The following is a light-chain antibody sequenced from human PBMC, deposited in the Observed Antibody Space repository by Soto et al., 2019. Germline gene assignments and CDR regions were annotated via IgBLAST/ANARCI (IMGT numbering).Light chain of an antibody. J-gene: IGLJ1*01. CDR3: SSYPGSRNG. CDR2: EVN. V-gene: IGLV2-8*01. Sequence: QSALTQPPSASGSPGQSVAISCTGTSSDVGGYNYVSWYQQHPGKAPKLMIYEVNKRPSGVPDRFSGSKSGNTASLTVSGLQAEDEADYYCSSYPGSRNGFGNGTKVTV. CDR1: SSDVGGYNY.